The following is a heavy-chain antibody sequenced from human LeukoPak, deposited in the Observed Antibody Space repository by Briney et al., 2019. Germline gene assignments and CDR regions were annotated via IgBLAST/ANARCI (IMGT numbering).Heavy chain of an antibody. D-gene: IGHD2-15*01. V-gene: IGHV4-59*01. Sequence: PSETLSLTCTVSGGSISSYYWSWIRQPPGKGLEWIGHIYYSGSTNYNPSLKSRVTISVDTSKNQFSLKLSSVTAADTAVYYCARESATYFDYWGQGTLVTVSS. CDR3: ARESATYFDY. CDR1: GGSISSYY. CDR2: IYYSGST. J-gene: IGHJ4*02.